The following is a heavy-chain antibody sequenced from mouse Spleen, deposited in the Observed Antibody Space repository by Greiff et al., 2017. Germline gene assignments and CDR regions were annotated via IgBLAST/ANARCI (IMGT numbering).Heavy chain of an antibody. V-gene: IGHV1-64*01. Sequence: VQLQQPGAELVKPGASVKLSCKASGYTFTSYWMHWVKQRPGQGLEWIGMIHPNSGSTNYNEKFKSKATLTVDKSSSTAYMQLSSLTSEDSAVYYCARGDYDVGDYFDYWGQGTTLTVSS. CDR1: GYTFTSYW. CDR2: IHPNSGST. CDR3: ARGDYDVGDYFDY. D-gene: IGHD2-4*01. J-gene: IGHJ2*01.